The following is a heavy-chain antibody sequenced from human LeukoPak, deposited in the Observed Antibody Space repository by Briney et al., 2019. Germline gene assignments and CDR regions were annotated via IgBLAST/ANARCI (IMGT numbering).Heavy chain of an antibody. CDR1: GDSVSSKSVA. D-gene: IGHD1-1*01. Sequence: SQTLSLTCAISGDSVSSKSVAWNWIRQSPSRGLEWLGRTYYRSKWSNDYAVSVRSRITINPDTSKNQFSLQLNSVTPEDTAVYYCARSRDITTTGTNALDIWGQGTTVTVSS. CDR3: ARSRDITTTGTNALDI. V-gene: IGHV6-1*01. J-gene: IGHJ3*02. CDR2: TYYRSKWSN.